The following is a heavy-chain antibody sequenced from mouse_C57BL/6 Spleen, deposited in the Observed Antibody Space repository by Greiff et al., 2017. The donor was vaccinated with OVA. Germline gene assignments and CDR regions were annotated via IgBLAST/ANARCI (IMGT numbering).Heavy chain of an antibody. D-gene: IGHD2-4*01. V-gene: IGHV1-64*01. CDR2: IHPNSGST. CDR1: GYTFTSYW. CDR3: ARKFYDYGRAY. J-gene: IGHJ3*01. Sequence: QVQLKQPGAELVKPGASVKLSCKASGYTFTSYWMHWVKQRPGQGLEWIGMIHPNSGSTNYNEKFKSKATLTVDKSSSTAYMQLSSLTSEDSAVYYCARKFYDYGRAYWGQGTLVTVSA.